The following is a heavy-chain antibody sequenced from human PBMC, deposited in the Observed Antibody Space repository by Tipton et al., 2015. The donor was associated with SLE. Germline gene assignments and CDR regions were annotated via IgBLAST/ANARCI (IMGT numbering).Heavy chain of an antibody. V-gene: IGHV4-61*09. D-gene: IGHD1-7*01. J-gene: IGHJ4*02. CDR2: SYPNRNT. CDR3: ARHDPHNWNYWFYFDH. Sequence: TLSLTCTVSGGSISSGSYYWTWIRQPAGKGLEWIGYSYPNRNTNYNPSLKSRLTISVDTSKNQFSLRLTSVTAADTAIYYCARHDPHNWNYWFYFDHWGQGTLVTVST. CDR1: GGSISSGSYY.